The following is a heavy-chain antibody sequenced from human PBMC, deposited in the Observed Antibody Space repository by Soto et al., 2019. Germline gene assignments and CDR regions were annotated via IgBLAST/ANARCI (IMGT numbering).Heavy chain of an antibody. D-gene: IGHD2-15*01. J-gene: IGHJ4*02. CDR1: GFTFSSYA. CDR3: AKGGGYCSGGSCYVGNDY. V-gene: IGHV3-23*01. CDR2: ISGSGGST. Sequence: PGGSLRLSCAASGFTFSSYAMSWVRQAPGKGLEWVSAISGSGGSTYYADSVKGRFTISRDNSKNTLYLQMNSLRAEDTAVYYCAKGGGYCSGGSCYVGNDYWGQGTLVTVSS.